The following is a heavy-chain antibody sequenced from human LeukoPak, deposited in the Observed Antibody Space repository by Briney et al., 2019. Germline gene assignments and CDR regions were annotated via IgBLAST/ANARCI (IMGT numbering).Heavy chain of an antibody. CDR3: ARNHYSYGSNWFDP. CDR1: GGTFSSYA. J-gene: IGHJ5*02. CDR2: IIPIFGTA. Sequence: ASVKVSCKASGGTFSSYAISWVRQAPGQGLEWMGGIIPIFGTANYAQKFQGRATITTDESTSTAYMELSSLRSEDTAVYYCARNHYSYGSNWFDPWGQGTLVTVSS. V-gene: IGHV1-69*05. D-gene: IGHD5-18*01.